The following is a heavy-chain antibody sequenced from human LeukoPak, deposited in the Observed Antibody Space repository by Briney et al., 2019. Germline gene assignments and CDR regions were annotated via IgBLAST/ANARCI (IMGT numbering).Heavy chain of an antibody. CDR1: GFTFSSYG. J-gene: IGHJ6*03. V-gene: IGHV3-30*02. D-gene: IGHD3-10*01. CDR3: AKEAYYGSGSYTATMDV. Sequence: GGSLRLSCAASGFTFSSYGMHWVRQAPGKGLEWVAFIRYDGSNKYYADSVKGRFTISRDNSKNTLYLQMNSLRAEDTAVYYCAKEAYYGSGSYTATMDVWGKGTTVTISS. CDR2: IRYDGSNK.